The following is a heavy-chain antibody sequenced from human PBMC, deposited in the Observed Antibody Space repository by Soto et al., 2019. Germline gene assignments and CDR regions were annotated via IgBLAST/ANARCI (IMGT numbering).Heavy chain of an antibody. CDR1: GYTFTSYG. Sequence: GXSVKFSCKASGYTFTSYGISWVRQAPGQGLEWMGWISAYNGNTNYAQKLQGRVTMTTDTSTSTAYMELRSLRSDYTAVYYCARDRPTVRSSAFAGENWFDHWGQGTLVTVSS. CDR3: ARDRPTVRSSAFAGENWFDH. J-gene: IGHJ5*02. V-gene: IGHV1-18*04. D-gene: IGHD3-16*01. CDR2: ISAYNGNT.